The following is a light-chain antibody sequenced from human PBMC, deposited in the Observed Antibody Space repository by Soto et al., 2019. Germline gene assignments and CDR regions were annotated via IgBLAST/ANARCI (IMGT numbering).Light chain of an antibody. V-gene: IGKV3-20*01. Sequence: EIVLTQSTGSLSLSPGQRATLSCRASQSVDTTFFAWYQKKPGQAPWLLIYGASKRATGIPDRFSGSGSGTDFTLILSRLDPEDFPVHYWQQNLSSVTCGQGTKVEIK. J-gene: IGKJ1*01. CDR1: QSVDTTF. CDR2: GAS. CDR3: QQNLSSVT.